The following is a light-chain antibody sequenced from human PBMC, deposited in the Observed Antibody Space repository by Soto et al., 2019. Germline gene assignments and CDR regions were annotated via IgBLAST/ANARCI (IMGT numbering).Light chain of an antibody. CDR2: KAS. J-gene: IGKJ1*01. Sequence: DIQMNQSPSSLSASVGERVTITCRASQTIRSWLAWYQQTQGKAPKLXIYKASPLKSGVPSLFSGSGAGTEFTRTISSLQPDDVATDYCQHYNSYSEAFGQGTKVDIK. CDR3: QHYNSYSEA. CDR1: QTIRSW. V-gene: IGKV1-5*03.